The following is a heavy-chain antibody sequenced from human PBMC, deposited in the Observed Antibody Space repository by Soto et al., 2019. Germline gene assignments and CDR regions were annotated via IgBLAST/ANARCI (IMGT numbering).Heavy chain of an antibody. V-gene: IGHV1-69*01. D-gene: IGHD2-15*01. CDR1: GASFYNFA. J-gene: IGHJ4*02. CDR3: AGVDCGGGTCYSGGVDY. CDR2: LTPVFRTA. Sequence: QVDLVQSGAEVKKPGSSVTVSCKASGASFYNFALYWVRQAPGQGLEWVGGLTPVFRTANYSQKFQGRVTITADESTTTAYMELSNLRSDDTDVFYCAGVDCGGGTCYSGGVDYWGQGTLVTVSS.